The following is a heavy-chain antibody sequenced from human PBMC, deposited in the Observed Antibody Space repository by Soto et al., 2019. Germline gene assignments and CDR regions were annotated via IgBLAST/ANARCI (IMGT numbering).Heavy chain of an antibody. CDR3: VRSGSQLLYYYYGMDV. D-gene: IGHD3-3*01. CDR1: GFTFSSYA. CDR2: ISYDGSNK. Sequence: GGSLRLSCAAYGFTFSSYAMHWVRQAPGKGLEWVAVISYDGSNKYYADSVKGRFTISRDNSKNTLYLQMNSLRAEDTAVYYCVRSGSQLLYYYYGMDVWGQGTTVTVSS. J-gene: IGHJ6*02. V-gene: IGHV3-30-3*01.